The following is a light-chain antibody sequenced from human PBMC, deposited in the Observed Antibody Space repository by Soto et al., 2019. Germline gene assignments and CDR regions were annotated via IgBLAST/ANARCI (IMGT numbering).Light chain of an antibody. CDR3: HKYNSAPLT. CDR2: ASS. J-gene: IGKJ4*01. V-gene: IGKV1-27*01. CDR1: QGISNY. Sequence: DIQMTQSPSSLSASVGDRVTITCRASQGISNYLAWYQQKPGEVPKVLIYASSTLQSGVPSRFSGSGSGTDFTLATSSLQPEDVAIYYCHKYNSAPLTFGGGTKVEIK.